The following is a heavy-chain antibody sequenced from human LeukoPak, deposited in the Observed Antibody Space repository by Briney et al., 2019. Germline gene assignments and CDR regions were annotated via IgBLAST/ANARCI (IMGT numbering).Heavy chain of an antibody. CDR2: INHSGST. CDR1: GGSFSGYY. V-gene: IGHV4-34*01. D-gene: IGHD3-10*01. CDR3: ARGLLWFGELSRFDY. Sequence: PSETLSLTCAVYGGSFSGYYWSWIRQPPGKGLEWIGEINHSGSTNYNPSLKSRVTISVDTSKNQFSLKLSSVTAADTAVYYCARGLLWFGELSRFDYWGQGTLVTVSS. J-gene: IGHJ4*02.